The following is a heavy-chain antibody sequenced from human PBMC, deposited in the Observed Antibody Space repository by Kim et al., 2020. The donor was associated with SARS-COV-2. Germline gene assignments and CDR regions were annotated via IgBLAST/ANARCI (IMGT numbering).Heavy chain of an antibody. J-gene: IGHJ6*02. Sequence: ASVKVSCKASGYTFTSYYMHWVRQAPGQGLEWMGIINPSGGSTSYAQKFQGRVTMTRDTSTSTVYMELSSLRSEDTAVYYCARDCSSTSCYDYYYYGMDVSGQGTTVTVSS. D-gene: IGHD2-2*01. CDR3: ARDCSSTSCYDYYYYGMDV. V-gene: IGHV1-46*01. CDR2: INPSGGST. CDR1: GYTFTSYY.